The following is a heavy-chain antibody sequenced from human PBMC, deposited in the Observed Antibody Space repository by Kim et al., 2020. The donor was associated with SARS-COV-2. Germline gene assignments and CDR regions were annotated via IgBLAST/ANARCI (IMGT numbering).Heavy chain of an antibody. CDR3: ARENSHITIFGVVTRIGMDV. J-gene: IGHJ6*02. CDR1: GFTFSDYY. D-gene: IGHD3-3*01. CDR2: ISSSGSTI. V-gene: IGHV3-11*01. Sequence: GGSLRLSCAASGFTFSDYYMSWIRQAPGKGLEWVSYISSSGSTIYCADSVKGRFTISRDNAKNSLYLQMNSLRAEDTAVYYCARENSHITIFGVVTRIGMDVWGQGTTVTVSS.